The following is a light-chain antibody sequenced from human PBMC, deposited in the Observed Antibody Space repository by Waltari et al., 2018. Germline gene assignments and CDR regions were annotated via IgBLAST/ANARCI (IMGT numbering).Light chain of an antibody. CDR2: STN. Sequence: QTVVTQEPSFSVSPGGTVTLTCGLSSGSVSPSNSPNGYQQTPGQAPRTLIYSTNTRSSGVPDRFSGSILGNKAALTITGAQADDESHYYCLLFMGSAIWVFGGGTKLTVV. V-gene: IGLV8-61*01. CDR1: SGSVSPSNS. CDR3: LLFMGSAIWV. J-gene: IGLJ3*02.